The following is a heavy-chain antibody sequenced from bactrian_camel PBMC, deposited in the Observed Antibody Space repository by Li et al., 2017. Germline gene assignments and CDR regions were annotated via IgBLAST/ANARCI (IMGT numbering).Heavy chain of an antibody. CDR1: GFTFSNYY. D-gene: IGHD6*01. J-gene: IGHJ4*01. CDR3: AADAVNLQLARWYSY. V-gene: IGHV3S67*01. CDR2: IDTAGAA. Sequence: DVQLVESGGGSVQPGGSLRLSCVGSGFTFSNYYMAWFRQAPGKEREGVAAIDTAGAATYTYSAQGRFTISRDNAENTLYLQMNSLKVEDTAEYYCAADAVNLQLARWYSYWGQGTQVTVS.